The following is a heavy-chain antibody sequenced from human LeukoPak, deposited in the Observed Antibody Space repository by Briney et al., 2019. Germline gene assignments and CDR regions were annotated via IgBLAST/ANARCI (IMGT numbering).Heavy chain of an antibody. Sequence: PSETLSLTCSVSRGSISSYYWSWIRQPPGKGLEWIGYIYYIGTTNYNPSLKSRVTISVDTSKSQFSLKLSSVTAADTAVYYCVRLAVSAGGLTTSWFDPWGQGTLVTVSS. CDR1: RGSISSYY. J-gene: IGHJ5*02. CDR2: IYYIGTT. CDR3: VRLAVSAGGLTTSWFDP. V-gene: IGHV4-59*08. D-gene: IGHD6-13*01.